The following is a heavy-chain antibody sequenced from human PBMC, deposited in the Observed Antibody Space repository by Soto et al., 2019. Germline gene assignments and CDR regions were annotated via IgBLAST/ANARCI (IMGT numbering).Heavy chain of an antibody. CDR1: GYTFTGYY. V-gene: IGHV1-2*04. D-gene: IGHD2-8*01. CDR2: INPNRGGT. CDR3: ARDGANAKHHYYPYGMDV. Sequence: ASVKVSCKASGYTFTGYYMHWVRQAPGQGLEWMGWINPNRGGTNYAQKFQGWVTMTRDTSISTAYMELSRLRSDDTAVYYCARDGANAKHHYYPYGMDVSGPGTTVSVSS. J-gene: IGHJ6*02.